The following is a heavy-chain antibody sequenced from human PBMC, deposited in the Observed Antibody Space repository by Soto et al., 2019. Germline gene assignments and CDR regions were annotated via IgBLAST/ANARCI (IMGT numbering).Heavy chain of an antibody. CDR2: ISSSSSYI. V-gene: IGHV3-21*01. CDR3: ARSEVYYYDSSGYLYYFDY. J-gene: IGHJ4*02. D-gene: IGHD3-22*01. Sequence: WSLSLSSASSGFTFSSYSMNWVRQAPGKGLEWVSSISSSSSYIYYADSVKGRFTISRDNAKNSLYLQMNSLRAEDTAVYYCARSEVYYYDSSGYLYYFDYWGQGTLVTVSS. CDR1: GFTFSSYS.